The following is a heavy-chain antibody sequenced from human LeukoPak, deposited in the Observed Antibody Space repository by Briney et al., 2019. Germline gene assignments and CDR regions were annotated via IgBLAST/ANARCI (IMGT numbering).Heavy chain of an antibody. CDR3: ASASHITMLRGANDY. Sequence: SLKVSCKASGGTFISYTFSWVRQAPGQGLEWMGGIIPIFGTANYAQKFQGRVTITADESTSTAYMELSSPRSEDTAVYYCASASHITMLRGANDYWGQGTLVTVSS. CDR1: GGTFISYT. J-gene: IGHJ4*02. CDR2: IIPIFGTA. D-gene: IGHD3-10*01. V-gene: IGHV1-69*01.